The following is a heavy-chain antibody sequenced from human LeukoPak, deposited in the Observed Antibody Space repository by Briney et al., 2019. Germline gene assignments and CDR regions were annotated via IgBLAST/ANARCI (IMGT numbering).Heavy chain of an antibody. V-gene: IGHV3-9*01. Sequence: QPGGSLRLSCAASGFTFDDYAMHWGRQAPGKGREWGRGISWNSGSIGYADSVKGRFTISRDNAKNSLYLQMNSLRAEDTALYYCAKGSAYIATITEFDYWGQGTLVTVSS. J-gene: IGHJ4*02. CDR3: AKGSAYIATITEFDY. CDR1: GFTFDDYA. D-gene: IGHD5-24*01. CDR2: ISWNSGSI.